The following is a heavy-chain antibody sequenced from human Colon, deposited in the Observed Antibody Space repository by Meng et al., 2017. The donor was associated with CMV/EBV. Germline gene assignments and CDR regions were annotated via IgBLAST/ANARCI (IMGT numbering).Heavy chain of an antibody. V-gene: IGHV4-61*01. J-gene: IGHJ4*02. Sequence: SETLSLTCTVSGGSVTSGSYYWSWIRQPPGRGLEWIGYIYYRGSSNYNPSLKSRVSMSIDASRNQFVLGLTSMTAADTSASTAYMVLSSLTSEDMAVYYCARARDSGSWLFDYWDQGSLVTVSS. CDR1: GGSVTSGSYY. D-gene: IGHD6-13*01. CDR3: YMVLSSLTSEDMAVYYCARARDSGSWLFDY. CDR2: IYYRGSS.